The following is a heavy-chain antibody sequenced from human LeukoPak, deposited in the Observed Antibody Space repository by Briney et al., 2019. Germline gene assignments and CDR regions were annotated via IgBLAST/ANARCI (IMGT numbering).Heavy chain of an antibody. Sequence: TSETLSLTCTVSGGSISSSSYYWGWIRQPPGKGLEWIGSIYYSGSTYYNPSLKSRVTISVDTSKNQFPLKLSSVTAADTAVYYCARSGSLGMLRRKGFDYWGQGTLVTVSS. V-gene: IGHV4-39*06. D-gene: IGHD7-27*01. CDR1: GGSISSSSYY. CDR3: ARSGSLGMLRRKGFDY. J-gene: IGHJ4*02. CDR2: IYYSGST.